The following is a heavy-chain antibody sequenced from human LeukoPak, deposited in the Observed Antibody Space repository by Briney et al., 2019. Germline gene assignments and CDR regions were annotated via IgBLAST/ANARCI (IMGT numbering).Heavy chain of an antibody. CDR1: RNTFTRYA. V-gene: IGHV7-4-1*02. CDR3: ARVQNYYDSSDYNYGAAFDI. CDR2: INTNTGNP. D-gene: IGHD3-22*01. J-gene: IGHJ3*02. Sequence: ASVKVSCKASRNTFTRYAMNWVRQAPGQGLEWMGWINTNTGNPTYAQDFTGRFVFSLDTSVSTAYLQISSLKAEDTAVYYCARVQNYYDSSDYNYGAAFDIWGQGTMVTVSS.